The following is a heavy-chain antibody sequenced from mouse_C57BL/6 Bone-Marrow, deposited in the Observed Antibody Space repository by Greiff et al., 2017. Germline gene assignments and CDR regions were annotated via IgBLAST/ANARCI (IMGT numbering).Heavy chain of an antibody. D-gene: IGHD1-1*01. Sequence: QVQLQQPGAELVKPGASVKLSCKASGYTFTSYCMHWVKQRPGQGLEWIGMIHPNSGSTNYNEKFKSKATLTVDKSSSTAYMQLRSLTSEDSAVYYGASPDEYGSSCDVWGTGTTVTGSS. J-gene: IGHJ1*03. V-gene: IGHV1-64*01. CDR2: IHPNSGST. CDR3: ASPDEYGSSCDV. CDR1: GYTFTSYC.